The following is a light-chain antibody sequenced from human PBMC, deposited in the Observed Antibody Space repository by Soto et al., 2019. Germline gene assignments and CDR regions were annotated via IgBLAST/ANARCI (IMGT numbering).Light chain of an antibody. CDR2: DVS. CDR3: SSYTSSTTRV. Sequence: QSALTQPASVSGSPGQSITISCTGTSSDVGDYNYVSWYQQHPGKAPKLMIYDVSNRPSGVSNRFSGSKSGSTASLTISGLQAEDVADYYCSSYTSSTTRVFGTGTKVTVL. J-gene: IGLJ1*01. V-gene: IGLV2-14*01. CDR1: SSDVGDYNY.